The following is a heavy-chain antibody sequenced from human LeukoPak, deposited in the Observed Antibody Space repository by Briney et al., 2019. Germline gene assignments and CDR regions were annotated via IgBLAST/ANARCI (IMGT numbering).Heavy chain of an antibody. Sequence: SETLSLTCTVSGDSISSAGHYSGWIRQHPGKGLKWIGYIYYSGSTYYNPSLKSRVTISVDTSKNQFSLKLSSVTAADTAVYYCAREGETWGQGTLVTVSS. D-gene: IGHD3-10*01. CDR3: AREGET. CDR2: IYYSGST. J-gene: IGHJ5*02. CDR1: GDSISSAGHY. V-gene: IGHV4-31*02.